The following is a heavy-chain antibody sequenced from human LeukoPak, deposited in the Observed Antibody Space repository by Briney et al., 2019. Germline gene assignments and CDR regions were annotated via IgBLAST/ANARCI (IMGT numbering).Heavy chain of an antibody. J-gene: IGHJ5*02. CDR2: ISGSGGST. V-gene: IGHV3-23*01. CDR3: AKDLYDSGGWFDP. D-gene: IGHD3-16*01. Sequence: GGSLRLSCVASGFTFRSHGMNWVRQAPGKGLEWVSAISGSGGSTYYADSVKGRFTISRDNSKNTLYLQMNSLRAEDTAVYYCAKDLYDSGGWFDPWGQGTLVTVSS. CDR1: GFTFRSHG.